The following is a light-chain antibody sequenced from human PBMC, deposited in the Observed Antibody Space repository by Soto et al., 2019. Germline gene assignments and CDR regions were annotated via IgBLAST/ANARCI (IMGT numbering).Light chain of an antibody. V-gene: IGKV1-16*02. Sequence: DIQMTQSPSSLSASVGDRVTITCRASQGISNDLAWFQQKPGKAPKSLIYAASSLQSGVPSKFSGSGSGTEFTLIISGLQPDDSATYYCQQYTNTNNPWMFGQGTKVDIK. CDR2: AAS. CDR1: QGISND. J-gene: IGKJ1*01. CDR3: QQYTNTNNPWM.